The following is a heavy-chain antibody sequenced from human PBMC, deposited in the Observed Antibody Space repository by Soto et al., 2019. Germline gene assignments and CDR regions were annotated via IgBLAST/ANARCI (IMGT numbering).Heavy chain of an antibody. D-gene: IGHD3-3*01. Sequence: ASVKVSCKASGYTFTSYGISWVRQAPGQGLEWMGWISPNNGNTNYAQKFQGRVTMTRNTSISTAYMELSSLRSEDTAVYYCASPARNYDFWSGYSFDIWGQGTMVTVSS. J-gene: IGHJ3*02. V-gene: IGHV1-18*01. CDR2: ISPNNGNT. CDR3: ASPARNYDFWSGYSFDI. CDR1: GYTFTSYG.